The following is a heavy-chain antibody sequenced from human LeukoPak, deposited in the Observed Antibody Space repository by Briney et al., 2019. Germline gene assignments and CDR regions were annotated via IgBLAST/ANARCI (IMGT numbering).Heavy chain of an antibody. D-gene: IGHD2-2*01. J-gene: IGHJ3*02. CDR3: AAPYARDAFDI. CDR1: GFTFSSYG. Sequence: PGGSLRLSCAASGFTFSSYGMHWVRQAPGKGLEWVAVIWYDGSNKYYADSVKGRFTISRDNSKNTLYLQMNSLRAEDTAVYYCAAPYARDAFDIWGQGTMVTVSS. V-gene: IGHV3-33*01. CDR2: IWYDGSNK.